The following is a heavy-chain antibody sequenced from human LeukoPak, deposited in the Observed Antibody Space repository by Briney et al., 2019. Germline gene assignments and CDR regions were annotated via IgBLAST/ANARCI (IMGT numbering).Heavy chain of an antibody. CDR3: AREAPDSSSGEPGGAFDI. J-gene: IGHJ3*02. Sequence: GGSLRLSCAASGFTFSSYSMTWVRQAPGKGLGWVSSISSSSSYIYYADSVKGRFTISRDNAKNSLYLQMNSLRAEDTAVYYRAREAPDSSSGEPGGAFDIWGQGTMVTVSS. D-gene: IGHD6-13*01. V-gene: IGHV3-21*01. CDR1: GFTFSSYS. CDR2: ISSSSSYI.